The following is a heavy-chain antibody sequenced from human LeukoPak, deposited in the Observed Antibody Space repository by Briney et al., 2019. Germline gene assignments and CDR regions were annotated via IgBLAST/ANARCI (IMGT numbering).Heavy chain of an antibody. CDR2: IYTSGST. D-gene: IGHD4-23*01. V-gene: IGHV4-61*02. CDR1: GGSISSGSYY. J-gene: IGHJ3*02. CDR3: ARDKLGPPDAFDI. Sequence: PSETLSLTCTVSGGSISSGSYYWSWIRQPAGKGLEWIGRIYTSGSTNYNPSLKSRVTISVDTSKNQFSLKLSSVTAADTAVYYRARDKLGPPDAFDIWGQGTMVTVSS.